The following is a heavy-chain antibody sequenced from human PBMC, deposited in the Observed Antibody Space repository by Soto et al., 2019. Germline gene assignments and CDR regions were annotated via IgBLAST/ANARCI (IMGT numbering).Heavy chain of an antibody. CDR3: TTEWLRFDAFDI. V-gene: IGHV3-15*01. Sequence: SLRLSCASSVFTFSNAWIIWFRHAPGKGLEWVGRIKSKTDGGATDYAAPVKGRFTISRDDSKNTLYLQMNSLKTEDTAVYYCTTEWLRFDAFDIWGQGTMVTVS. J-gene: IGHJ3*02. D-gene: IGHD5-12*01. CDR1: VFTFSNAW. CDR2: IKSKTDGGAT.